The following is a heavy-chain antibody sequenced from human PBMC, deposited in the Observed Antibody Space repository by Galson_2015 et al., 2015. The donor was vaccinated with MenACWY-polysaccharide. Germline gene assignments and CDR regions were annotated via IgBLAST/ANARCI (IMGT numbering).Heavy chain of an antibody. V-gene: IGHV3-15*01. CDR1: GITFTNAW. CDR3: AKHLVHGSEVFDY. Sequence: SLRLSCAAAGITFTNAWMSWVRQAPGKGLEWVGLINSKSDGGAADYAAPVKGRFSISRDDSKNTVYLQMNSLRTEDTAIYYCAKHLVHGSEVFDYWGHGTLVTVSS. J-gene: IGHJ4*01. CDR2: INSKSDGGAA. D-gene: IGHD2-8*01.